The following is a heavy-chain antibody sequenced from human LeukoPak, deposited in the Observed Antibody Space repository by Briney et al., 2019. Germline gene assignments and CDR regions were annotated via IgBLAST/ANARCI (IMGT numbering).Heavy chain of an antibody. D-gene: IGHD1-26*01. CDR2: IYYSGST. Sequence: SETLSLTCAVSGGSISSYYWSWIRQPPGKGLEWIGYIYYSGSTNYNPSLKSRVTISVDTSKNQFSLKLSSVTAADTAVYYCARDPGSYGMDVWGQGTTVTVSS. CDR3: ARDPGSYGMDV. V-gene: IGHV4-59*01. CDR1: GGSISSYY. J-gene: IGHJ6*02.